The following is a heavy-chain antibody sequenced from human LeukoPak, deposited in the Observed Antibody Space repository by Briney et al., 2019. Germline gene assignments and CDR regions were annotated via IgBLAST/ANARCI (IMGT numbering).Heavy chain of an antibody. Sequence: GGSLRLSCAASGFTFSTYATNWVRPAPAKGLEWVSTIGGGGPTTDYADSVKDRFTISRDNSKNTLYLQMNSLRAEDTAVYFCARGFLGGTDQYFDSWGQGTLVTVSS. V-gene: IGHV3-23*01. CDR2: IGGGGPTT. J-gene: IGHJ4*02. CDR1: GFTFSTYA. D-gene: IGHD6-19*01. CDR3: ARGFLGGTDQYFDS.